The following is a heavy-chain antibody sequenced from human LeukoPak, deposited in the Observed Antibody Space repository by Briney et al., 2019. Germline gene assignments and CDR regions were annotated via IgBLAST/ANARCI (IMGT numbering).Heavy chain of an antibody. CDR3: AKGYSSGWRTYFDY. V-gene: IGHV3-23*01. CDR1: GFTFSSCA. D-gene: IGHD6-19*01. CDR2: IISTGGST. Sequence: GGSLRLSCAASGFTFSSCAMSWVRQAPGKGLEWVSGIISTGGSTYYADSVKGRFTISRDNSKSTLSLQMDSVRAEDTAVYYCAKGYSSGWRTYFDYWGQGTLVTVSS. J-gene: IGHJ4*02.